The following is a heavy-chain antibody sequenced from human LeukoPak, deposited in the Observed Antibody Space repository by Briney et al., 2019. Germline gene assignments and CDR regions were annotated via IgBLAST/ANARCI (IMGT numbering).Heavy chain of an antibody. CDR3: ARAPPKQLLHLY. CDR2: IIPIFGTA. D-gene: IGHD6-13*01. V-gene: IGHV1-69*01. J-gene: IGHJ4*02. Sequence: SVKVSCKASGGTFSSYAISWVRQAPGQGLEWMGGIIPIFGTANYAQKFQGRVTITADESTSTAYMELSSLRSEDTAVYYCARAPPKQLLHLYWGQGTLVTVSS. CDR1: GGTFSSYA.